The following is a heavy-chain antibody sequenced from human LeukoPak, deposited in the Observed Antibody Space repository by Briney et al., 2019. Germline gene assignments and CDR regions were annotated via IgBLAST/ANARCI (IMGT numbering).Heavy chain of an antibody. CDR3: AKDSVGVLRFLEWFDP. J-gene: IGHJ5*02. V-gene: IGHV3-23*01. CDR2: ISGSGGST. D-gene: IGHD3-3*01. Sequence: GGSLRLSCAASGFTFSSYAMSWVRQAPGKGLEWVSAISGSGGSTYYADSVKGRSTISRDNSKNTLYLQMNSLRAEDTAVYYCAKDSVGVLRFLEWFDPWGQGTLVTVSS. CDR1: GFTFSSYA.